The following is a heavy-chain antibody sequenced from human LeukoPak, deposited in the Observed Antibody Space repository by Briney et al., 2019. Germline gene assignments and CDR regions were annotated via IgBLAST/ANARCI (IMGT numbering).Heavy chain of an antibody. CDR1: GGTFISYA. CDR2: INPNSGGT. J-gene: IGHJ5*02. Sequence: ASVKVSCKASGGTFISYAISWVRQAPGQGLEWMGWINPNSGGTNYAQKFQGRVTMTRDTSISTAYMELSSLRSEDTAVYYCARESRDCSSTSCYEWFDPWGQGTLVTVSS. D-gene: IGHD2-2*01. CDR3: ARESRDCSSTSCYEWFDP. V-gene: IGHV1-2*02.